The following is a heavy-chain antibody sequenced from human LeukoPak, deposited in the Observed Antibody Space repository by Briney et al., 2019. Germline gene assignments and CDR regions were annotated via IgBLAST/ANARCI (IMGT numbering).Heavy chain of an antibody. CDR3: AKDPRIAVALYYFDY. V-gene: IGHV3-23*01. CDR2: ISGSGGST. CDR1: GFTFSSYA. J-gene: IGHJ4*02. D-gene: IGHD6-19*01. Sequence: GGSLRLSCAASGFTFSSYAMSWVRQAPGKGLEWVSAISGSGGSTYYADSVKGRFTISRDNPKNTLYLQMNSLRAEDTAVYYCAKDPRIAVALYYFDYWGQGTLVTVSS.